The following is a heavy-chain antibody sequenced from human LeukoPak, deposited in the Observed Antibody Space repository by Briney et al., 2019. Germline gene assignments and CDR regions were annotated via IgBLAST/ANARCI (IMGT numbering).Heavy chain of an antibody. CDR3: ARAPASWAWFDP. CDR1: GFTVSSNY. D-gene: IGHD7-27*01. Sequence: GGSLRLSCAASGFTVSSNYMSWVRQAPGKGLEWVSVIYSGGSTYYANSVKGRFTISRDNSKNTLYLQMNSLRAEDTAVYYCARAPASWAWFDPWGQGTLVTVSS. J-gene: IGHJ5*02. V-gene: IGHV3-53*01. CDR2: IYSGGST.